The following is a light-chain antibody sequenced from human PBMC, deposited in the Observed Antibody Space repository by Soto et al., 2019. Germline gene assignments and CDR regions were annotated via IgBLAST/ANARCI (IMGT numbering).Light chain of an antibody. J-gene: IGLJ3*02. CDR3: SSYAGRNNWV. CDR1: SSDVGGYKY. Sequence: QSALTQPPSASGSPGQSVTISCTGTSSDVGGYKYVSWYQQHPGKAPKLMIYEVSKRPSGVPDRFSGSKSGNTASLTVSGLQAEDEADYYCSSYAGRNNWVFGGGTKLTFL. V-gene: IGLV2-8*01. CDR2: EVS.